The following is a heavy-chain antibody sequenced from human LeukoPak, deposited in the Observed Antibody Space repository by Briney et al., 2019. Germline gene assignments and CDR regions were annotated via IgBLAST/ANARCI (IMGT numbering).Heavy chain of an antibody. V-gene: IGHV4-59*08. CDR2: IYYSRST. D-gene: IGHD6-19*01. Sequence: PSETLSLTCTVSGGSISSYYWSWIRQPPGKGLEWIGYIYYSRSTIYNPSLKSRVTISVDTSKNQFSLKLRSVTAADTAVYYCARHGRAVAGDFDYWGQGTLVTLSS. CDR1: GGSISSYY. J-gene: IGHJ4*02. CDR3: ARHGRAVAGDFDY.